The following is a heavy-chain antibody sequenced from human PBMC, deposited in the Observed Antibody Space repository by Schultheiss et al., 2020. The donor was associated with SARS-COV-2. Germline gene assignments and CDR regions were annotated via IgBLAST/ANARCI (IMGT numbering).Heavy chain of an antibody. CDR2: ISAYNGNT. Sequence: ASVKVSCKASGGTFSSYAISWVRQAPGQGLEWMGWISAYNGNTNYAQKLQGRVTMTTDTSTSTAYMELSRLRSDDTAFYYCARDSVAGGLSYWGQGTLVTVSS. D-gene: IGHD3-16*01. J-gene: IGHJ4*02. CDR3: ARDSVAGGLSY. CDR1: GGTFSSYA. V-gene: IGHV1-18*01.